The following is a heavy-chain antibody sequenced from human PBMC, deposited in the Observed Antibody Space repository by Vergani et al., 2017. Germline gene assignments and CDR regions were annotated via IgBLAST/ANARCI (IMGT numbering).Heavy chain of an antibody. CDR2: IIPIFGTA. Sequence: QEQLVQSGAEVKKPGSSVKVSCKASGGTFSSYAISWVRQAPGQGLEWMGGIIPIFGTANYAQKFQGRVTITADESTSTAYMELSSLRSEDTAVYYCARYIRGAEGYCSGGSCYPPFNWFDPWGQGTLVTVSS. D-gene: IGHD2-15*01. CDR3: ARYIRGAEGYCSGGSCYPPFNWFDP. CDR1: GGTFSSYA. V-gene: IGHV1-69*01. J-gene: IGHJ5*02.